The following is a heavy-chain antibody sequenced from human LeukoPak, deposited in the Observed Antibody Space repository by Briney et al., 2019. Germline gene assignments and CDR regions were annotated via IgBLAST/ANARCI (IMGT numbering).Heavy chain of an antibody. CDR3: AKDWKFYYVSGSFFPDN. Sequence: GRSLRLSCAASGFAFSSYAVHWVRQAPGKGLECVAVISHDGSKKYYADFVKGRFTISRDNSKNTLYLHMNSLIPEDTAVYFCAKDWKFYYVSGSFFPDNWGQGTLVTVSS. J-gene: IGHJ4*02. CDR2: ISHDGSKK. CDR1: GFAFSSYA. D-gene: IGHD3-10*01. V-gene: IGHV3-30-3*01.